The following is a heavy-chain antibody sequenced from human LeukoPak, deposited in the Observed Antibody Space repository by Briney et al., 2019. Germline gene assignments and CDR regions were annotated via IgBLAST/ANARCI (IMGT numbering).Heavy chain of an antibody. V-gene: IGHV4-39*01. J-gene: IGHJ3*02. Sequence: PLETLSLTCSVSGGSISRSNDFWGWIRQPPGKGLEWIGSMYSSGTTYYNPSLKSRVTISVDSSKNQFSLKLSSVTAADTSIYYCAGQIYGNSYDAFDIWGQGTMVTVSS. CDR1: GGSISRSNDF. D-gene: IGHD1-26*01. CDR3: AGQIYGNSYDAFDI. CDR2: MYSSGTT.